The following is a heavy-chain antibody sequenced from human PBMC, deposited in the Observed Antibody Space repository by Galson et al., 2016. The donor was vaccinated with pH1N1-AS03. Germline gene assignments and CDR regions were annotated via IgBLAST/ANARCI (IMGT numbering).Heavy chain of an antibody. V-gene: IGHV1-69*11. CDR1: GDNFRKYP. Sequence: SVKVSCKASGDNFRKYPISWVRQAPRQGLEWMGRITTVIGTTDVAQKFQGRVTLTADESTTTAYMEVTSLTFDDTAIYYCARLERHGNSRELFASWGQGTQVVVSS. J-gene: IGHJ5*01. D-gene: IGHD5-24*01. CDR3: ARLERHGNSRELFAS. CDR2: ITTVIGTT.